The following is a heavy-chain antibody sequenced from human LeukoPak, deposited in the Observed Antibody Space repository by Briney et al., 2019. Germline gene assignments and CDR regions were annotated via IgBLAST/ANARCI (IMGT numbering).Heavy chain of an antibody. CDR2: ISSSSSYI. CDR3: ARGFEQQLASTDY. J-gene: IGHJ4*02. V-gene: IGHV3-21*01. Sequence: PGGSLRLSCAASGFTFSSYRMNWVRQAPGKGLEWVSSISSSSSYIYYADSVKGRFTISRDNAKNSLYLQMNSLRAEDTAVYYCARGFEQQLASTDYWGQGTLVTVSS. CDR1: GFTFSSYR. D-gene: IGHD6-13*01.